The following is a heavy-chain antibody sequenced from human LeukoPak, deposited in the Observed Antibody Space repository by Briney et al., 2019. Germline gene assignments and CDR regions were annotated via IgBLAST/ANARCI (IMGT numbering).Heavy chain of an antibody. V-gene: IGHV4-34*01. CDR1: GGSFSGYY. CDR3: ARSSTWGYSHFDL. J-gene: IGHJ2*01. D-gene: IGHD7-27*01. Sequence: KSSETLSLTCAVYGGSFSGYYWSWIRQPPGEGLEWIGEINYSGSSNYNPSLKSRVSISVDTSKNQFSLKVNSVTAADTAVYYCARSSTWGYSHFDLWGRGTLVTVSS. CDR2: INYSGSS.